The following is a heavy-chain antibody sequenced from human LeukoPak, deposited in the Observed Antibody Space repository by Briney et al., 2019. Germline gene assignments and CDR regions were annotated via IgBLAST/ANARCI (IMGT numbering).Heavy chain of an antibody. Sequence: GGSLRLTCAASGFTFSSYWMHWVRQAPGKGLVWVSRINSDGSSTSYADSVKGRFTISRDNAKNTLYLQMNSLRAEDTAVYYCARGSSWTGYSSGWYSLSSYYYMDVWGKGTTVTVSS. CDR2: INSDGSST. J-gene: IGHJ6*03. CDR3: ARGSSWTGYSSGWYSLSSYYYMDV. CDR1: GFTFSSYW. D-gene: IGHD6-19*01. V-gene: IGHV3-74*01.